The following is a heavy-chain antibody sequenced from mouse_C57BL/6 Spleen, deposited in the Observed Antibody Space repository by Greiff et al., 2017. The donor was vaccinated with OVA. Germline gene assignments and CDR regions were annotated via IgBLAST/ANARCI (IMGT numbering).Heavy chain of an antibody. V-gene: IGHV5-4*01. CDR3: ARDDGKRDYFDY. Sequence: EVQLVESGGGLVKPGGSLKLSCAASGFTFSSYAMSWVRQTPEKRLEWVATMSDGGSYTYYPDNVKGRFTISRDNAKNNLYLQMSHLKSEDTAMYYCARDDGKRDYFDYWGQGTTLTVSS. CDR1: GFTFSSYA. CDR2: MSDGGSYT. D-gene: IGHD2-3*01. J-gene: IGHJ2*01.